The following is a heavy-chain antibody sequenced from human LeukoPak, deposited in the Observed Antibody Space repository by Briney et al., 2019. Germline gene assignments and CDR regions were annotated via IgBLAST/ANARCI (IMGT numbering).Heavy chain of an antibody. CDR1: GGSIRSWTDY. Sequence: SETVSLTCTVSGGSIRSWTDYWSWIRQPAGKGREWIGRIYMSGSTDYNPSFESRVTMSVDTTKNQVTRKLRSVTTADTTVYCCARASASIDPDAFDIGGQGTIATASA. J-gene: IGHJ3*02. CDR2: IYMSGST. CDR3: ARASASIDPDAFDI. V-gene: IGHV4-61*02.